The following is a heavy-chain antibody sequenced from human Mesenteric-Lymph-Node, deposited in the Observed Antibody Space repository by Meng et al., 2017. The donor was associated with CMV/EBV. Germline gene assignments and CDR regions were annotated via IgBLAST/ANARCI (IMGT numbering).Heavy chain of an antibody. CDR3: ARDTVVVPAANRFDP. CDR2: INPNSGGT. V-gene: IGHV1-2*02. CDR1: GYTFTGYY. D-gene: IGHD2-2*01. Sequence: ASVKVSCKASGYTFTGYYMHWVRQAPGQGLEWMGWINPNSGGTNYAQKFQGRVTMTRDTSISTAYMELSRLRSDDTAVYYCARDTVVVPAANRFDPWGQETLVTVSS. J-gene: IGHJ5*02.